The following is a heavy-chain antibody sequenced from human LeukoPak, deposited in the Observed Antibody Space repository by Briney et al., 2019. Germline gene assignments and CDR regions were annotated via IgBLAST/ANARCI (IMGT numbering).Heavy chain of an antibody. CDR2: IIPIFGTA. V-gene: IGHV1-69*06. CDR3: AAAMVRGVIITAAFPYYYYMDV. CDR1: GGTFSSYA. D-gene: IGHD3-10*01. Sequence: SVKVSCKASGGTFSSYAISWVRQAPGQGLEWMGGIIPIFGTANYAQKFQGRVTITADKSTSTAYMELSSLRSEDTAVYYCAAAMVRGVIITAAFPYYYYMDVWGKGTTVTVSS. J-gene: IGHJ6*03.